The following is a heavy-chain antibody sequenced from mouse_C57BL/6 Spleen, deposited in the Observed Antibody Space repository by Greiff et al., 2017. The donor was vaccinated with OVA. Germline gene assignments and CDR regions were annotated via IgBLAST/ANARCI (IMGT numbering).Heavy chain of an antibody. CDR1: GYSITSGYD. CDR2: ISYSGST. D-gene: IGHD2-12*01. J-gene: IGHJ3*01. CDR3: ARDRDYTPFAY. Sequence: EVKLVESGPGMVKPSQSLSLTCTVTGYSITSGYDWHWIRHFPGNKLEWMGYISYSGSTNYNPSLKSRISITHDTSKNHFFLKLNSVTTEDTATYYCARDRDYTPFAYWGQGTLVTVSA. V-gene: IGHV3-1*01.